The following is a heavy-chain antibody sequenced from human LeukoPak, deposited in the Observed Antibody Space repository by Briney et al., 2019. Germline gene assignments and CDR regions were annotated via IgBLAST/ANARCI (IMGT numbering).Heavy chain of an antibody. CDR2: INHSGST. Sequence: SETLSLTCAVYGGSFSGSYWSWVRQPPGKGLEWIGEINHSGSTNYNPSLKSRVTISVDTSKNQFSLKLSSVTAADTAVYYCASGRRDTYYYYYGMDVWGQGTTVTVSS. CDR3: ASGRRDTYYYYYGMDV. V-gene: IGHV4-34*01. D-gene: IGHD5-18*01. J-gene: IGHJ6*02. CDR1: GGSFSGSY.